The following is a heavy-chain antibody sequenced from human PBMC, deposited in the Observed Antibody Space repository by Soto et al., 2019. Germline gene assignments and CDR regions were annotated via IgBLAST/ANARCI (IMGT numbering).Heavy chain of an antibody. D-gene: IGHD2-15*01. CDR3: ATGGHCTGGTCRLGFDF. CDR1: VYTFISYD. Sequence: SVKVSCKASVYTFISYDINWVRHATGQGLEWMGWMNPNSGNTGYEQRFQGRVTMTRDTSMSTVYMELSSLRSEDTAVYYCATGGHCTGGTCRLGFDFWGQGTQVTVSS. V-gene: IGHV1-8*01. CDR2: MNPNSGNT. J-gene: IGHJ4*02.